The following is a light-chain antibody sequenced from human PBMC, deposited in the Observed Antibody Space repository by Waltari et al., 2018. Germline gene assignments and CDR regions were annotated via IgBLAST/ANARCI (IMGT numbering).Light chain of an antibody. Sequence: QLVLTQSPSASASLGASVKLTCTLSSGHSSYAIAWHQQQPEKGPRYLMKLNSDGSHSKGYWIPDRFSGSSSGAERYLTISSLQSEYEADYYCQTWGTGIPWVFGGGTKLTVL. J-gene: IGLJ3*02. CDR3: QTWGTGIPWV. V-gene: IGLV4-69*01. CDR1: SGHSSYA. CDR2: LNSDGSH.